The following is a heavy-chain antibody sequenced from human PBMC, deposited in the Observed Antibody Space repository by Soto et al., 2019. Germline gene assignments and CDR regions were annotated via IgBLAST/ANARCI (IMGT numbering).Heavy chain of an antibody. J-gene: IGHJ3*02. D-gene: IGHD2-2*01. V-gene: IGHV4-59*01. Sequence: ASETLSLTCTVSGGSISSYYWSWIRQPPGKGLEWIGYIYYSGSTNYNPSLKSRVTISVDTSKNQFSLKLSSVTAADTAVYYCARVGVVPAAILAFDIWGQGTMVTVSS. CDR1: GGSISSYY. CDR3: ARVGVVPAAILAFDI. CDR2: IYYSGST.